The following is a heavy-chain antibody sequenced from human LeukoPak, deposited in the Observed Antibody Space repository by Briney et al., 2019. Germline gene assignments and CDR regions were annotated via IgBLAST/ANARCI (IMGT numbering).Heavy chain of an antibody. CDR3: ARGAPGSSWGY. Sequence: SQTLSLTCAISRDTVSSNRAAWNWTRHSPTRCLEWLGRTYYRSKWYNDYAVSVKSRITINPDTSKNQFSLKLSSVTAADTAVYYCARGAPGSSWGYWGQGTLVTVSS. V-gene: IGHV6-1*01. CDR1: RDTVSSNRAA. D-gene: IGHD6-13*01. J-gene: IGHJ4*02. CDR2: TYYRSKWYN.